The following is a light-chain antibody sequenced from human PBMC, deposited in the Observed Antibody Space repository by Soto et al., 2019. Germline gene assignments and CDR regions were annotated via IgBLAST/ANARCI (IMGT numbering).Light chain of an antibody. CDR2: DAS. J-gene: IGKJ4*01. CDR1: QDIRKS. CDR3: QQYDSLPLT. Sequence: DIPMTQSPSSLSASVGDRVTITCQASQDIRKSLNWYQQRPGQAPTLLIFDASNLETGVPSRFSGSASGTDFSFTISSLQPEDIATYYCQQYDSLPLTFGGGTKVEIK. V-gene: IGKV1-33*01.